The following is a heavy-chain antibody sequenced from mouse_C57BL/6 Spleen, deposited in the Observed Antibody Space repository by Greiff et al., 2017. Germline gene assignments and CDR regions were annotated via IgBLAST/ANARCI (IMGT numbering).Heavy chain of an antibody. V-gene: IGHV1-19*01. J-gene: IGHJ4*01. Sequence: EVQLQQSGPVLVKPGASVKMSCKASGYTFTDYYMNWVKPSHGKSLEWIGVINPYNGGTSYNQKFKGKATLTVDKSSSTAYMELNSLTSEDSAVYYCARLYYGSSYDAMDDWGQGTSVTVSS. CDR3: ARLYYGSSYDAMDD. D-gene: IGHD1-1*01. CDR2: INPYNGGT. CDR1: GYTFTDYY.